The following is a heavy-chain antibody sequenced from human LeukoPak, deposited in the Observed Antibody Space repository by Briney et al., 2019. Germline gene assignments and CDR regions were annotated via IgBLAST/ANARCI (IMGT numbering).Heavy chain of an antibody. Sequence: ASVKVSCKVSGYTLTELSMHWVRQAPGKGLEWMGGFDPEDGETIYAQKFQGRVTITADKSTSTAYMELSSLRSEDTAVYYCARSAGGYCSGGSCRPPYYYYYYMDVWGKGTTVTVSS. CDR1: GYTLTELS. D-gene: IGHD2-15*01. CDR2: FDPEDGET. CDR3: ARSAGGYCSGGSCRPPYYYYYYMDV. J-gene: IGHJ6*03. V-gene: IGHV1-24*01.